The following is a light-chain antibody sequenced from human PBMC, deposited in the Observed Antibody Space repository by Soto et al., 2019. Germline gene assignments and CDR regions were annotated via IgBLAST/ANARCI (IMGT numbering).Light chain of an antibody. CDR2: GTS. Sequence: EIGLTQSPGTLSLAPGERATLSCRASQSVGSVYLAWYQQKPGQAPRLLIYGTSNTATGVPYRFSGSGAGTDFTLTISRLEPEDFAVYYCQQYDTYPLTVGGGTKVELK. J-gene: IGKJ4*01. CDR3: QQYDTYPLT. CDR1: QSVGSVY. V-gene: IGKV3-20*01.